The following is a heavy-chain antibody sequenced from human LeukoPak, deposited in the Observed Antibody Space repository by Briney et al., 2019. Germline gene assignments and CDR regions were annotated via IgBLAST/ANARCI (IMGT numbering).Heavy chain of an antibody. CDR3: VKDFVGPTINYAMDV. D-gene: IGHD1-26*01. CDR2: ISRNGDRT. Sequence: PGGSLRLSCSASEFNFNNYAMHWVRQAPGKGMEYISAISRNGDRTYYADSVKGRFTISRDNSKNTLYLQMSSLRAEDTAVYYCVKDFVGPTINYAMDVWGQGTTVTVSS. J-gene: IGHJ6*02. CDR1: EFNFNNYA. V-gene: IGHV3-64D*09.